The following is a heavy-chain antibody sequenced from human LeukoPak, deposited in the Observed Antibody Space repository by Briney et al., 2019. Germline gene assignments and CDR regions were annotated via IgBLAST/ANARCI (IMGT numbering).Heavy chain of an antibody. CDR3: AKVSSDFWGSYTFDH. J-gene: IGHJ4*02. Sequence: GGSLRLSCAASGFTFSSYGMHWVRQAPGKGLEWVAFIRYDGSNKYYANSVKGRFTISRDNSKNTLFLLMNGLRAEDTAVYYCAKVSSDFWGSYTFDHWGQGTPVTVSS. V-gene: IGHV3-30*02. CDR1: GFTFSSYG. D-gene: IGHD3-3*01. CDR2: IRYDGSNK.